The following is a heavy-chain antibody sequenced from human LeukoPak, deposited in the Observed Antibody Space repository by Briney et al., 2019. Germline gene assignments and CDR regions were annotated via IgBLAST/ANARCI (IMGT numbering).Heavy chain of an antibody. D-gene: IGHD2-2*01. J-gene: IGHJ4*02. V-gene: IGHV1-2*02. CDR2: INPNSGGT. Sequence: ASVKVSCKASGYTFTGYYMHWVRQAPGQGLEWMGWINPNSGGTNYAQKFQGRVTMTRDTSISTAYMELSRLRSDDTAVYYCARDPPHCSSTSCERNFDYWGQGTLVTVSS. CDR3: ARDPPHCSSTSCERNFDY. CDR1: GYTFTGYY.